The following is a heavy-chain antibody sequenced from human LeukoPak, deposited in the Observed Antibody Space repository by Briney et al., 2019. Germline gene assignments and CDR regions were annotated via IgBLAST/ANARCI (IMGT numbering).Heavy chain of an antibody. Sequence: ASVKVSCKASGYTFTGYYMHWVRQAPGQGLEWMGWINPNSGDTNYAQKFQGRVTMTRDTSISTAYMEVSSLRSADTAVYYCVRDGNTDVWGQGTTVTVSS. CDR2: INPNSGDT. J-gene: IGHJ6*02. CDR3: VRDGNTDV. V-gene: IGHV1-2*02. CDR1: GYTFTGYY.